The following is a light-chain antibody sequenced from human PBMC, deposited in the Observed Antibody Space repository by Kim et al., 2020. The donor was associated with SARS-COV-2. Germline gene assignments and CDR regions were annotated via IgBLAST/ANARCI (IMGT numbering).Light chain of an antibody. Sequence: SYELTQPPSLSVSPGQTARITCFGDALPDQYVYWYQQKLGQAPVSLIYEDSVRPSGVPERFSGSSSETLATLTVTGVQVDDEADYYCQSTYSSGSYELFG. J-gene: IGLJ2*01. CDR2: EDS. CDR1: ALPDQY. CDR3: QSTYSSGSYEL. V-gene: IGLV3-25*03.